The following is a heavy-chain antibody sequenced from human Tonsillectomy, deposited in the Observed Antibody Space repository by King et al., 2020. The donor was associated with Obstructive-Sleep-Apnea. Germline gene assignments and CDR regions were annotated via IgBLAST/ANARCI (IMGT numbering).Heavy chain of an antibody. CDR1: GGSISSYY. Sequence: PLQESGPGLVKPSETLSLTCTVSGGSISSYYWSWIRQPPGKGLEWIGYIYYSGSTNYNPSLKSRVTISVDTSKNQFSLKLSSVTAADTAVYYCARVKFEDSSGYYYFDYWGQGTLVTVSS. CDR2: IYYSGST. D-gene: IGHD3-22*01. V-gene: IGHV4-59*01. J-gene: IGHJ4*02. CDR3: ARVKFEDSSGYYYFDY.